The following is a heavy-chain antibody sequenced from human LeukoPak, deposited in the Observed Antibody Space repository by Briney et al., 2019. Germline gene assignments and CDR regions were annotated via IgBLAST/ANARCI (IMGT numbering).Heavy chain of an antibody. CDR2: MNPNSGNT. Sequence: ASVKVSCKASGYTFTSYDINWVRQATGQGLEWMGWMNPNSGNTGYAQKFQGRVTMTRNTSISTAYMELSSLRSEDTAVYYCARGRTRITIFGVALPDAFDIWGQGTMVTVSS. CDR1: GYTFTSYD. V-gene: IGHV1-8*01. D-gene: IGHD3-3*01. CDR3: ARGRTRITIFGVALPDAFDI. J-gene: IGHJ3*02.